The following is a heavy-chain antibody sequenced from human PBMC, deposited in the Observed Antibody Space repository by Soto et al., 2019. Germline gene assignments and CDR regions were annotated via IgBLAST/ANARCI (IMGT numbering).Heavy chain of an antibody. D-gene: IGHD3-9*01. V-gene: IGHV3-48*02. CDR1: GFTFSSYS. CDR2: ISSSSSTI. Sequence: EVQLVESGGGLVQPGGSLRLSCAASGFTFSSYSMNWVRQAPGKGLEWVSYISSSSSTIYYADSVKGRFTISRDNAKNSLYLQMNSLRDEDTAVYYCAGPIYDILTGYPYDAFDIWGQGTMVTVSS. CDR3: AGPIYDILTGYPYDAFDI. J-gene: IGHJ3*02.